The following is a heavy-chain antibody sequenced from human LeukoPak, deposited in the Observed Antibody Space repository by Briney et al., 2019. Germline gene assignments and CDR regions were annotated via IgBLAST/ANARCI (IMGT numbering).Heavy chain of an antibody. CDR3: AKVLILGSGSPSY. V-gene: IGHV3-23*01. CDR2: ISGSGGST. D-gene: IGHD1-26*01. J-gene: IGHJ4*02. Sequence: GGSLRLSCAASGFTFSSYGMSWVRQAPGKGLGWVSAISGSGGSTYYADSVKGRFTISRDNSKNTLYLQINSLRAEDTAVYYCAKVLILGSGSPSYWGQGTLVTVSS. CDR1: GFTFSSYG.